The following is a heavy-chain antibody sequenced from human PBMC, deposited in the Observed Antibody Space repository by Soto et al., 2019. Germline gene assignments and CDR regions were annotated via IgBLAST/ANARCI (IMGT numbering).Heavy chain of an antibody. CDR1: CGSIISYY. V-gene: IGHV4-59*01. J-gene: IGHJ6*02. CDR2: IYYSGST. CDR3: ATSITMVRGVSYYGMDV. D-gene: IGHD3-10*01. Sequence: PSETLSRTSTVSCGSIISYYWIWIRQPPGKGLESIGYIYYSGSTKYNPSLKSRVTISVDTSKNQFSLKVRSVTAADTAVYYCATSITMVRGVSYYGMDVWGQGTTVTVSS.